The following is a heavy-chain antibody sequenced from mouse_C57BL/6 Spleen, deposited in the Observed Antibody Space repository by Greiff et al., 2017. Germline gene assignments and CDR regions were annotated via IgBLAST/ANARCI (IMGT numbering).Heavy chain of an antibody. V-gene: IGHV1-62-2*01. J-gene: IGHJ4*01. D-gene: IGHD1-1*01. CDR3: ARHKEWYGSSYNYAMDY. CDR2: FYPGSGSI. Sequence: QVQLQQSGAELVKPGASVKLSCKASGYTFTEYTIHWVKQRSGQGLEWIGWFYPGSGSIKYNEKFKDKATLTADQSSSTVYMELSRLTSEDSAVYFCARHKEWYGSSYNYAMDYWGQGTSVTFSS. CDR1: GYTFTEYT.